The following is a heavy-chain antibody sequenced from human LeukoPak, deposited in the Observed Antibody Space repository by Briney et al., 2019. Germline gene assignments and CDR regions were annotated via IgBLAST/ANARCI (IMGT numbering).Heavy chain of an antibody. J-gene: IGHJ4*02. D-gene: IGHD3-10*01. V-gene: IGHV3-53*01. Sequence: PGGSLRLSCVVSGFTVSDKYMTWVRQAPGKGLEWVSVIYSGSTTFYADSVKGRFTISRENSKNTLYLQMNSLRAEDTALYYCARVSGGDATYYFDYWGQGTLVTVSS. CDR3: ARVSGGDATYYFDY. CDR1: GFTVSDKY. CDR2: IYSGSTT.